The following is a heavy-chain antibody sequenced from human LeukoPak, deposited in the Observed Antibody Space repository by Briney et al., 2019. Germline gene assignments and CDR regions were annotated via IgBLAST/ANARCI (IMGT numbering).Heavy chain of an antibody. J-gene: IGHJ6*03. CDR3: ARLTHSYYYDRPGYYPYYYMDV. Sequence: PSETLSLTCSASVASISSSTYYWGWIRQPPGKGLEWIGRISYSGTTHYNPSLKSRVTMSVDTSKNQFSLRLTSVTAADTAVYYCARLTHSYYYDRPGYYPYYYMDVWGEGTTVTVSS. V-gene: IGHV4-39*01. CDR1: VASISSSTYY. D-gene: IGHD3-22*01. CDR2: ISYSGTT.